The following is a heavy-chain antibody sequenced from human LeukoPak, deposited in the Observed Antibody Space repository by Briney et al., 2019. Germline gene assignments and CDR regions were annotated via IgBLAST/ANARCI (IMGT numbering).Heavy chain of an antibody. CDR1: GNSW. CDR3: VSFYETY. Sequence: PGGSLRLSCAASGNSWRHWVGQVPGKGLVWVSHINSDGSWTSYADSVKGRFTISKDNAKNTVYLQMNSLGAEDTAVYYCVSFYETYWGRGTLVTVSS. V-gene: IGHV3-74*01. J-gene: IGHJ4*02. D-gene: IGHD2/OR15-2a*01. CDR2: INSDGSWT.